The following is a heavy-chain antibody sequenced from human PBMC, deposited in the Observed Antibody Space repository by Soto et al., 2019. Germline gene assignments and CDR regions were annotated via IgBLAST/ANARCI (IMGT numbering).Heavy chain of an antibody. CDR2: INPNSGGT. CDR1: GYTFTGYY. CDR3: ATDRPRPRQQLVDAFDI. J-gene: IGHJ3*02. V-gene: IGHV1-2*02. Sequence: GASVKVSCKASGYTFTGYYMHWVRQAPGQGLEWMGWINPNSGGTNYAQKFQGRVTMTRDTSTDTAYMELSSLRSEDTAVYYCATDRPRPRQQLVDAFDIWGQGTMVTVSS. D-gene: IGHD6-13*01.